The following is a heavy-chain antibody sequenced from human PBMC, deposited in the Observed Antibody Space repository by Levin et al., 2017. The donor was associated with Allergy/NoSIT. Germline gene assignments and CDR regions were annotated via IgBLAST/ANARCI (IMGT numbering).Heavy chain of an antibody. CDR1: GFIFSNFA. Sequence: GESLKISCAASGFIFSNFAMGWVRQAPGKGLEWVSAISGSGATTYYADSVKGRFTISRDNSRDTLYLQMDSLTVEDTAFFYCAKDLNVYQFLYGGPEYWGQGTLVTVSS. CDR3: AKDLNVYQFLYGGPEY. CDR2: ISGSGATT. J-gene: IGHJ4*02. V-gene: IGHV3-23*01. D-gene: IGHD2/OR15-2a*01.